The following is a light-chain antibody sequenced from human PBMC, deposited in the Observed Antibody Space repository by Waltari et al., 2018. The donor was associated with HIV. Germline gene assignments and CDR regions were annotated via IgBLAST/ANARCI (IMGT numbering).Light chain of an antibody. Sequence: EIVMTQSLLSLPVTPGEPASISCRSSQSLLYRNGKNYLEWYVQKPGQSPQLLIYLASNRASGVPARFSGSGSGTDFTLKISTVEAEDVGIYYCMQALQTPPFTFGPGTKVDLK. V-gene: IGKV2-28*01. J-gene: IGKJ3*01. CDR3: MQALQTPPFT. CDR2: LAS. CDR1: QSLLYRNGKNY.